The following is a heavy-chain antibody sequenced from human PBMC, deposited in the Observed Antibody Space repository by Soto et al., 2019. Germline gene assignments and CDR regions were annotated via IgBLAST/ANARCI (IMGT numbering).Heavy chain of an antibody. D-gene: IGHD3-3*01. CDR2: INHSGST. V-gene: IGHV4-34*01. Sequence: PSETLSLTCAVYGGSFSNYYWSWIRQPPGKGLEWIGEINHSGSTNYNPSLKSRVTMSLDRSKNQFSLNLTSATAADSAVYYCARENFGSRDSNYFDPWGQGTLVTVSS. J-gene: IGHJ4*02. CDR1: GGSFSNYY. CDR3: ARENFGSRDSNYFDP.